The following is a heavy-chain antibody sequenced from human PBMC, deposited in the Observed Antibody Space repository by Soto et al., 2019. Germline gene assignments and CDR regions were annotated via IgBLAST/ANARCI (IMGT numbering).Heavy chain of an antibody. V-gene: IGHV3-7*01. CDR1: KFTFSSYW. Sequence: EVQLVESGGGLVQPGGSLRLSCAASKFTFSSYWMNWVRQAPGKGLEWVANIKQDGSEKYYVDSVKGRFTISRDNAKNAVYLQMNSLRAEDTAVYYCAGGGGWVIDSWGQGALVTVSS. D-gene: IGHD3-16*01. CDR2: IKQDGSEK. J-gene: IGHJ4*02. CDR3: AGGGGWVIDS.